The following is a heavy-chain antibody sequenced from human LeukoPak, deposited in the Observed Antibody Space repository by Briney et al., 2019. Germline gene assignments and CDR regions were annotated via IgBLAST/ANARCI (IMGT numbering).Heavy chain of an antibody. CDR2: IYYSGST. D-gene: IGHD3-10*01. CDR3: ARGSRGEYAFDI. Sequence: SETLSLTRTVSGGSISSGDYYWSWIRQPPGKGLEWIGYIYYSGSTYYNPSLKSRVTISVDTSKNQFSLKLSSVTAADTAVYYCARGSRGEYAFDIWGQGTMVTVSS. V-gene: IGHV4-30-4*08. J-gene: IGHJ3*02. CDR1: GGSISSGDYY.